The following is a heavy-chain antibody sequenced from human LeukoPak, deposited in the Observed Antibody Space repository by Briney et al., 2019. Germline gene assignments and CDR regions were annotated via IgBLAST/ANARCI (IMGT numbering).Heavy chain of an antibody. V-gene: IGHV3-23*01. CDR1: RFTFSNYA. Sequence: PGGSLRLSRAAPRFTFSNYAMSWVRQAPGKGLEWVSAISGGGGSTYYADSVKGRFTIARDNSKNRLYLQMNSLRAEDTAVYYCAKDGSSSPYYFDQWGQGTLVTVSS. CDR2: ISGGGGST. D-gene: IGHD6-19*01. J-gene: IGHJ4*02. CDR3: AKDGSSSPYYFDQ.